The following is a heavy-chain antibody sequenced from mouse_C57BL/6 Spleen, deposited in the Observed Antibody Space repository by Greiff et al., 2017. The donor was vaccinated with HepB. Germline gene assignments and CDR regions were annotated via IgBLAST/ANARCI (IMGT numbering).Heavy chain of an antibody. Sequence: VQLQQPGPELVKPGASVKIPCKASGYTFTDYNMDWVKQSHGKSLEWIGDINPNNGGTIYNQKFKGKATLTVDKSSSTAYMELRSLTSEDTAVYYCARNYGSSYWYFDVWGTGTTVTVSS. J-gene: IGHJ1*03. CDR3: ARNYGSSYWYFDV. CDR1: GYTFTDYN. D-gene: IGHD1-1*01. CDR2: INPNNGGT. V-gene: IGHV1-18*01.